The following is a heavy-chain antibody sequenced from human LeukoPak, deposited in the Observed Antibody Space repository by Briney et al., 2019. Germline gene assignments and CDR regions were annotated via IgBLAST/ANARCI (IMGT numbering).Heavy chain of an antibody. D-gene: IGHD3-3*01. V-gene: IGHV3-43*02. CDR2: ISGDGGST. CDR1: GFTFDDYA. Sequence: PGASLRLSCAASGFTFDDYAMNWVRQAPGKGLEWVSLISGDGGSTFYADSVKGRFTISRDNSKNSLYLEMNSMRTEDTALYYCAKDMFRTIFGVPNNGFDPWGQGTLVTVSS. J-gene: IGHJ5*02. CDR3: AKDMFRTIFGVPNNGFDP.